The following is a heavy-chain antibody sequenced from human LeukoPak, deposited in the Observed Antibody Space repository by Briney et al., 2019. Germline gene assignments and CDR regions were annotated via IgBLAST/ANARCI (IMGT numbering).Heavy chain of an antibody. Sequence: PGGSLRLSCAASGFTFSSYSMNWVRQAPGKGLEWVSSISSSSSYINYADSVKGRFTISRDNAKAKNSLYLQMNSLRAEDTAVYYCARVVQQQLGSFDYWGQGTLVTVSS. J-gene: IGHJ4*02. V-gene: IGHV3-21*01. CDR2: ISSSSSYI. D-gene: IGHD6-13*01. CDR3: ARVVQQQLGSFDY. CDR1: GFTFSSYS.